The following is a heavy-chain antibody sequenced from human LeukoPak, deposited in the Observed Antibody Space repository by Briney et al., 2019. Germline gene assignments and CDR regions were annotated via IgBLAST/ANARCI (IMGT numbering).Heavy chain of an antibody. D-gene: IGHD3-10*01. CDR3: ARCMVRGNFYYMDV. CDR1: GGSISSSSYY. Sequence: SETLSLTSTVSGGSISSSSYYWGWIRQPPGKGLEWIGSIYYSGSTYYNPSLKSRVTISVDTSKNQFSLKLSSVTAADTAVYYCARCMVRGNFYYMDVWGRGTTVTVSS. V-gene: IGHV4-39*01. CDR2: IYYSGST. J-gene: IGHJ6*03.